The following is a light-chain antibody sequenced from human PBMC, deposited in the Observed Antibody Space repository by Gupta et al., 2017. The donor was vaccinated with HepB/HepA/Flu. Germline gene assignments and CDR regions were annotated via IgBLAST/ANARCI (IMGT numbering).Light chain of an antibody. J-gene: IGKJ2*01. Sequence: DIQITQSPSSLSASVGDRVTITCRASQSIRNYLNWYQQKPGKAPKLLIYAASSLQSGVPSTFRGSGFGTDFTLTISSLQAEDFATYYCQQSYSTPQTFGQGTKLEIK. CDR1: QSIRNY. V-gene: IGKV1-39*01. CDR3: QQSYSTPQT. CDR2: AAS.